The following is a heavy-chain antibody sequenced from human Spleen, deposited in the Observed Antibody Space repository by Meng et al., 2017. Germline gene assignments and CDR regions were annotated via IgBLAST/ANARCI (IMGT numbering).Heavy chain of an antibody. CDR3: ARDQGEDYAVHYYGMDV. D-gene: IGHD3-16*01. CDR1: GFTFRNHY. V-gene: IGHV3-11*04. J-gene: IGHJ6*02. CDR2: ISSSGETI. Sequence: GESLKISCVVSGFTFRNHYMSWVRQAPGKGLECISYISSSGETIYYADSVKGRFTISRDNAKNSLSLQMNSLRAEDTALYYCARDQGEDYAVHYYGMDVWGQGTTVTVSS.